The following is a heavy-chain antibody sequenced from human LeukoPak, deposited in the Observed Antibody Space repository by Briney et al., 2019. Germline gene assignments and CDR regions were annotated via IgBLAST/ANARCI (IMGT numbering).Heavy chain of an antibody. V-gene: IGHV4-4*02. CDR2: IYHSGST. Sequence: SGTLSLTCTVSGGSISSCNWWRWVRQPPGKGLEWGWEIYHSGSTTYNPSLKSRVAMSVDTSKNQFSLKLSTVTAADTAVYYCARGGYYYDSSGYPFDYWGQGNLVTVSS. J-gene: IGHJ4*02. CDR3: ARGGYYYDSSGYPFDY. D-gene: IGHD3-22*01. CDR1: GGSISSCNW.